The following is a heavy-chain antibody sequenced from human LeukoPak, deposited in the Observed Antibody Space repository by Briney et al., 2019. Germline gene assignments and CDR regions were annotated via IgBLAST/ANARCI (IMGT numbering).Heavy chain of an antibody. D-gene: IGHD3-3*01. V-gene: IGHV2-5*01. J-gene: IGHJ5*02. Sequence: SGPTLVKPTQTLTLTCTFSGFSLSTSGVGVGWIRQPPGKALEWLALIYWNDDKRYSPSLKGRLTITKDTSKNQVILTMTNMDPVDTATYYCAHRKTYYDFWSGYSDLNWFDPWGQGTLVTVSS. CDR2: IYWNDDK. CDR1: GFSLSTSGVG. CDR3: AHRKTYYDFWSGYSDLNWFDP.